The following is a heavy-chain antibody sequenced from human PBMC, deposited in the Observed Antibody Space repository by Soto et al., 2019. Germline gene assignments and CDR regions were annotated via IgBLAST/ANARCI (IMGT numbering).Heavy chain of an antibody. CDR1: GYTFTSYG. CDR3: ASEYSGSYSGAFEI. CDR2: IRAYNGYT. D-gene: IGHD1-26*01. V-gene: IGHV1-18*04. J-gene: IGHJ3*02. Sequence: QVQLVQSGGEVRKPVASVKVSCKASGYTFTSYGISWVRQAPGQGLEWMGWIRAYNGYTNYAQKFQGRVTVTTDTSTSKAYMELRSLISDDTAVYYCASEYSGSYSGAFEILGQGTMVTVAS.